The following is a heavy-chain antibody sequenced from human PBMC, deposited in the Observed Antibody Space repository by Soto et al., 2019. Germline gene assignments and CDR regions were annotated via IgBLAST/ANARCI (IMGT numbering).Heavy chain of an antibody. Sequence: QVQLQESGPGLVKPSQTLSLTCTVSGGSISSGGYYWSWIRQHPGKGLEWIGYIYYSGSTYYNPSLKSRVNISVDTSKNQFSLKLSSVTAADTAVYYCARAIVVVTAIPHYGMDVWGQGTTVTVSS. D-gene: IGHD2-21*02. V-gene: IGHV4-31*03. CDR3: ARAIVVVTAIPHYGMDV. J-gene: IGHJ6*02. CDR1: GGSISSGGYY. CDR2: IYYSGST.